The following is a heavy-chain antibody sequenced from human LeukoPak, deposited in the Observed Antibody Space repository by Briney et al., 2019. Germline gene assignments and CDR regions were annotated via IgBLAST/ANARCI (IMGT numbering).Heavy chain of an antibody. J-gene: IGHJ3*02. CDR3: GKNRYSGSLSSFDI. V-gene: IGHV3-53*01. CDR2: IYSGGST. D-gene: IGHD1-26*01. Sequence: PGGSLRLSCAASGFTVSSNYMSWVRQAPGKGLEWVSVIYSGGSTYYADSVKGRFTISRDNSKNTLYLQMNSLRAEDTAVYYCGKNRYSGSLSSFDIWGQGTMVTVSS. CDR1: GFTVSSNY.